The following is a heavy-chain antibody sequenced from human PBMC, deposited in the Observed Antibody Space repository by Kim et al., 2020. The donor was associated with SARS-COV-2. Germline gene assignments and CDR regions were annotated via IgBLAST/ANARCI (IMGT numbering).Heavy chain of an antibody. J-gene: IGHJ3*02. CDR1: GFTFSSYD. V-gene: IGHV3-13*05. CDR3: ARGRRDGAPFDAFDI. CDR2: IGTAGDP. D-gene: IGHD2-8*01. Sequence: GGSLRLSCAASGFTFSSYDMHWVRQATGKGLEWVSAIGTAGDPYYPGSVKGRFTISRENAKNSLYLQMNSLRAGDTAVYYCARGRRDGAPFDAFDIWGQGTMVTVSS.